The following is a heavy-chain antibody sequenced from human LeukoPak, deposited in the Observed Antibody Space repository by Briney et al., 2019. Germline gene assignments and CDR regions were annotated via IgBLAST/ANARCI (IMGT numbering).Heavy chain of an antibody. D-gene: IGHD5-24*01. Sequence: GGSLRLSCAVSGFSVTNNYMSWVRQAPGKGLEWVSVFYVGGATYYADSVKGRFTISRDNSENTLYLQMKSLRAEDTAIYYCARGDGYNFFDYWGQGTLVTVSS. CDR2: FYVGGAT. CDR3: ARGDGYNFFDY. J-gene: IGHJ4*02. V-gene: IGHV3-53*01. CDR1: GFSVTNNY.